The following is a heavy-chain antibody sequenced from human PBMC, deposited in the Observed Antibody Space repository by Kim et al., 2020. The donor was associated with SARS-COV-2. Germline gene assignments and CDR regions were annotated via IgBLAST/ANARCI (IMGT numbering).Heavy chain of an antibody. J-gene: IGHJ4*02. Sequence: GGSLRLSCAASGFTFSDYHMSWIRQAPGKGLEWVSYILTSDTSTDYTDSVKGRFTISRDNAKNSLYLQMNNLRAEDTAVYYCAKWRLHQSEFDYWGQGTL. CDR3: AKWRLHQSEFDY. V-gene: IGHV3-11*01. CDR2: ILTSDTST. D-gene: IGHD2-21*02. CDR1: GFTFSDYH.